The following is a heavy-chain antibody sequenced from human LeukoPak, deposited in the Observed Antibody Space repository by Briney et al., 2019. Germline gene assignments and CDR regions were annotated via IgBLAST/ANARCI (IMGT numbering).Heavy chain of an antibody. CDR2: IYRDGTT. CDR1: GLTVSGNL. J-gene: IGHJ4*02. CDR3: AKLRPHDMEDY. Sequence: GGSLRLSCAASGLTVSGNLMSWVRQAPGKGLEWVSVIYRDGTTYYTDSVKGGFAISRDNSKNTLYLQMNSLRAEDTAIYYCAKLRPHDMEDYWGQGTLVTVSS. D-gene: IGHD3-22*01. V-gene: IGHV3-66*04.